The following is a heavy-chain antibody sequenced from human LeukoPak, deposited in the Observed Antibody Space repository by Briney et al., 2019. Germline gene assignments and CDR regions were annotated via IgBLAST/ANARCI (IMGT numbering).Heavy chain of an antibody. CDR1: GFTFSDYY. J-gene: IGHJ4*02. D-gene: IGHD6-6*01. V-gene: IGHV3-11*04. CDR3: ARDQYRSSNWFDY. Sequence: KPGGSLRLSCAASGFTFSDYYMSWIRQAPGKGLEWVSYISSSGSTIYYADSVKGRFTISGDNFKNTLYLQMESLRDGDMAVYYCARDQYRSSNWFDYWGQGALVTVSS. CDR2: ISSSGSTI.